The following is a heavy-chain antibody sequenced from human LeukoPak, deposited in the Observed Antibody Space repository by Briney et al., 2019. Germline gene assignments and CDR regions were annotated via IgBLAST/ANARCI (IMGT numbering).Heavy chain of an antibody. CDR3: AKERRATVTTSIFDY. V-gene: IGHV3-33*06. D-gene: IGHD4-17*01. J-gene: IGHJ4*02. CDR2: IWYYGSNK. CDR1: GFTFSSYG. Sequence: GGSLRLSCAASGFTFSSYGMHWVRQAPGKGLEWVAVIWYYGSNKYYEDSVTGRFTISRDSSKTTLYLKMNSMRAEDTAVYYCAKERRATVTTSIFDYWGQGTLVTVSS.